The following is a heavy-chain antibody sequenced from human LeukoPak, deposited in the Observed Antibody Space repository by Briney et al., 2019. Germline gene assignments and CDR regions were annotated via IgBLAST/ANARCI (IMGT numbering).Heavy chain of an antibody. J-gene: IGHJ5*02. CDR2: IKEDGSEK. Sequence: GGSLGLSCAASGFTFSSSWMSWVRQAPGKGLEWVANIKEDGSEKYYVDSVKGRFTISRDNAKNSLYLQMNTLRAEDTAVYYCARENGYCSGGRCYFWFDPWGQGTLVTVSS. V-gene: IGHV3-7*04. CDR1: GFTFSSSW. CDR3: ARENGYCSGGRCYFWFDP. D-gene: IGHD2-15*01.